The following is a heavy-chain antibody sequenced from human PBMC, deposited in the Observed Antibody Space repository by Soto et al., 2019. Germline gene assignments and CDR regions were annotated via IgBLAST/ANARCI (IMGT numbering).Heavy chain of an antibody. CDR3: AMDPNIVVVPAATYYYDGMDV. CDR1: GFTFSTYW. J-gene: IGHJ6*02. CDR2: IKQDGSEK. V-gene: IGHV3-7*04. D-gene: IGHD2-2*01. Sequence: PGGSLRLSCAASGFTFSTYWMSWVRQAPGKGLEWVANIKQDGSEKYYVDSVKGRFTISRDNAKNSLYLQMNSLRAEDTAVYYCAMDPNIVVVPAATYYYDGMDVWGQGITVTVS.